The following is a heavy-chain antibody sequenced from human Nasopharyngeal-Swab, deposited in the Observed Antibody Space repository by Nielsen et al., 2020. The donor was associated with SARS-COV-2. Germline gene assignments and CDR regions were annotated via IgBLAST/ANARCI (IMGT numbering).Heavy chain of an antibody. J-gene: IGHJ2*01. Sequence: ASVKVSCKASGYTFTNYAIHWVRQAPGQRLDWMGWINAGNGNTMYSQNFQGRVTITRDTSASTAYMILSSLRSEDTAVYYCARSDYGSSSSWYFDLWGRGTLVTVSS. CDR1: GYTFTNYA. V-gene: IGHV1-3*01. CDR2: INAGNGNT. D-gene: IGHD6-6*01. CDR3: ARSDYGSSSSWYFDL.